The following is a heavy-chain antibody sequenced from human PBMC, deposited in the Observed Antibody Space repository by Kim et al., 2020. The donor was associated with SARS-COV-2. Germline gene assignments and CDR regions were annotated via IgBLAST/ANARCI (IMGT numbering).Heavy chain of an antibody. Sequence: ASVKVSCKTSGYTFSNYGINWVRQAPGQGLEWMGWIRVSNGNTNRAQNLQDRVTMTTDTSTTTAYMELRSLRSDDTAMYYCARGKGKEAAVDFWGQGTLVIVSS. V-gene: IGHV1-18*01. D-gene: IGHD6-13*01. CDR2: IRVSNGNT. J-gene: IGHJ4*02. CDR3: ARGKGKEAAVDF. CDR1: GYTFSNYG.